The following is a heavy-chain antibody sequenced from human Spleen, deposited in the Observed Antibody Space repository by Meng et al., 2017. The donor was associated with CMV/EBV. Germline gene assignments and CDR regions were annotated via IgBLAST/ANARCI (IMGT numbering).Heavy chain of an antibody. CDR3: ARHTIFGVGGGMDV. D-gene: IGHD3-3*01. CDR1: GFTFSDYY. J-gene: IGHJ6*02. Sequence: GESLKISCAASGFTFSDYYMSWIRQAPGKGLEWVANIKQDGSEKYYVDSVKGRFTISRDNAKNSLYLQMNSLRAEDTAVYYCARHTIFGVGGGMDVWGQGTTVTVSS. CDR2: IKQDGSEK. V-gene: IGHV3-7*01.